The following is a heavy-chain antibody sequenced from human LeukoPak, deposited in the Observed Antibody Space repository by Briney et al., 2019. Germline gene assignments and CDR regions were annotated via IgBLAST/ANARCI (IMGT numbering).Heavy chain of an antibody. CDR2: IYYSGST. Sequence: SETLSLTCTVSGGSISSYYWSWIRQPPGKGLEWIGYIYYSGSTNYNPSLKSRVTISVDTSKNQFSLKLSSVTAADTAVYYCARDTGSYYYGSGSYLWFDPWGQGTLVTVSS. J-gene: IGHJ5*02. V-gene: IGHV4-59*01. D-gene: IGHD3-10*01. CDR3: ARDTGSYYYGSGSYLWFDP. CDR1: GGSISSYY.